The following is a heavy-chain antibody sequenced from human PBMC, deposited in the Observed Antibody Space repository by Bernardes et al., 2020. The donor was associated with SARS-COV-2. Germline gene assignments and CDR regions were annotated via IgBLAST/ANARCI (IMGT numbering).Heavy chain of an antibody. D-gene: IGHD1-7*01. CDR1: GFTFSLYA. Sequence: GGSLRLSCAASGFTFSLYAMSWVRQAPGKGLAWVSSISASGRTAYYADSVQGRFTVSRDTSKNTLFLQMNTLRDDDTAIYFCAKGWNSLEYWGQGSLVTVSS. CDR2: ISASGRTA. J-gene: IGHJ4*02. CDR3: AKGWNSLEY. V-gene: IGHV3-23*01.